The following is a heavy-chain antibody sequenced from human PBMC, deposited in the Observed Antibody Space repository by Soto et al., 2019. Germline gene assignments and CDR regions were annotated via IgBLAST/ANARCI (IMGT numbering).Heavy chain of an antibody. CDR1: GGSISNDDYY. Sequence: SETLSLTCTVSGGSISNDDYYWSWIRQPPGKGLEWIGYIYYSGSTNYNPSLKSRVTISVDTSKNQLSLKLSSVTAADTAVYYCASSLPRMSYYYGMDVWGQGTTVTVSS. D-gene: IGHD2-15*01. J-gene: IGHJ6*02. CDR3: ASSLPRMSYYYGMDV. CDR2: IYYSGST. V-gene: IGHV4-61*08.